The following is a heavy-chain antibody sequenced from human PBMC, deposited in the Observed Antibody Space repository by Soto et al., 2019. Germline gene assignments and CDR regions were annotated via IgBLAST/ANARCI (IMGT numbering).Heavy chain of an antibody. D-gene: IGHD3-22*01. J-gene: IGHJ4*02. CDR2: IIPIFGTA. V-gene: IGHV1-69*13. Sequence: SVKVSCKASGGTFSSYAISWVRQAPGQGLEWMGGIIPIFGTANYAQKFQGRVTITADESTSTAYMELSSLRSEDTAVYYCARDFYYDSSGYYCHVYWGQGTLVTVSS. CDR1: GGTFSSYA. CDR3: ARDFYYDSSGYYCHVY.